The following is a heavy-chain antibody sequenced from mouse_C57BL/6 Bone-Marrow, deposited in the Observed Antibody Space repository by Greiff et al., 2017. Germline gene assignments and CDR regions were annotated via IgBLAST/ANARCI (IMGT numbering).Heavy chain of an antibody. V-gene: IGHV1-7*01. J-gene: IGHJ1*03. Sequence: QVQLQQSGAELAKPGASVKLSCKASGYTFTSYWMHWVKQRPGQGLEWIGYIDPSSGYTKYNQKFKDKATLTADKSSSTAYMQLSSLTYEDSAVYYCADDYYWYFDVWGTGTTVTVSS. D-gene: IGHD2-4*01. CDR1: GYTFTSYW. CDR3: ADDYYWYFDV. CDR2: IDPSSGYT.